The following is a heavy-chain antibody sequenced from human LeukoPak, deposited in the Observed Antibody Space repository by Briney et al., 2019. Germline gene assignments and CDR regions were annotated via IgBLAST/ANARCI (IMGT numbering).Heavy chain of an antibody. CDR2: IDGDGSTT. CDR3: ARGWVPSDISMN. Sequence: GGSLRLSCAASGFTFSTFWMHWVRQPPGKGLVWISRIDGDGSTTEYAASVKGRFTISRDNAKNTLYLQMYSLRAEDTAVYYCARGWVPSDISMNWGQGTMVTVSS. CDR1: GFTFSTFW. V-gene: IGHV3-74*01. J-gene: IGHJ3*01. D-gene: IGHD3-9*01.